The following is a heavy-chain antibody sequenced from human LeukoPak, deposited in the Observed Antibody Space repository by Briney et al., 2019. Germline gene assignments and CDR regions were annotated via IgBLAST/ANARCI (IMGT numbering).Heavy chain of an antibody. D-gene: IGHD3-3*01. Sequence: GESLKISCKGSGYSFTSYWIGWVRQMPGKGLEWMGIIYPGDSDTRYSPSFQGQVTISADKSISTAYLQWSSLKASDTAMYYCASWGGDFWSGYRDSGLYAFDIWGQGTMVTVSS. CDR3: ASWGGDFWSGYRDSGLYAFDI. J-gene: IGHJ3*02. V-gene: IGHV5-51*01. CDR1: GYSFTSYW. CDR2: IYPGDSDT.